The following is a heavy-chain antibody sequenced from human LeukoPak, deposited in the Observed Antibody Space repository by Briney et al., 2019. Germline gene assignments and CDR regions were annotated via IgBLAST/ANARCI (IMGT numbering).Heavy chain of an antibody. V-gene: IGHV4-59*01. CDR2: IYYSGST. D-gene: IGHD4-17*01. CDR1: GGSIRSYY. J-gene: IGHJ4*02. CDR3: ARTGSTVTMLYPFDH. Sequence: SETLSLTCTVSGGSIRSYYWSWIRQPPGKGLEWIGYIYYSGSTNYNPSLKSQVSISVDTSKNQFSLKLSSVTAADTAVYYCARTGSTVTMLYPFDHWGQGTLVTVSS.